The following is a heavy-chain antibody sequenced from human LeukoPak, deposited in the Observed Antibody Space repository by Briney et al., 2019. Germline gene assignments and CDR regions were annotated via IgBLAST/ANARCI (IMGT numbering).Heavy chain of an antibody. CDR1: GFTFSSYG. Sequence: GRSLRLSCAASGFTFSSYGMHWVRQAPGKGLEWVAVISYDGSNKYYADSVKGRFTISRVNSKNTLYLQMNSLRGEDTSIYYCARCSGYGVDVWGQGTTVTVSS. J-gene: IGHJ6*02. V-gene: IGHV3-30*03. D-gene: IGHD3-10*02. CDR3: ARCSGYGVDV. CDR2: ISYDGSNK.